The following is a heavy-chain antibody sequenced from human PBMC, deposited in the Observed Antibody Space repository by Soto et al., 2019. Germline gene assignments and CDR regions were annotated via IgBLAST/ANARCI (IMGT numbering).Heavy chain of an antibody. V-gene: IGHV1-69*01. Sequence: QVQLVQSGAEVKKPGSSVKVSCTASGGSLRNSVISWVRQAPAQRLAWMGGFIPILGTANYAQKFQGRVTMTADEATSTAYMDLSSLSPDDTAVYYCARLGHPGHWGPGTLVIVSS. CDR1: GGSLRNSV. J-gene: IGHJ4*02. CDR3: ARLGHPGH. CDR2: FIPILGTA.